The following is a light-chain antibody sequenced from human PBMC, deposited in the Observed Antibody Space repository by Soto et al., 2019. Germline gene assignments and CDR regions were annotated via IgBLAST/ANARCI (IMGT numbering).Light chain of an antibody. CDR1: QTISIF. CDR2: GAS. J-gene: IGKJ4*01. CDR3: QRSYSTVT. V-gene: IGKV1-39*01. Sequence: DIQMTQSPSSLSASVGDRVTITCRASQTISIFLNWYQQKPGKAPKLLIYGASTLQGGVPSRFSGSGSGTDFTLTISRLQPEDFATYYCQRSYSTVTFGGGTKV.